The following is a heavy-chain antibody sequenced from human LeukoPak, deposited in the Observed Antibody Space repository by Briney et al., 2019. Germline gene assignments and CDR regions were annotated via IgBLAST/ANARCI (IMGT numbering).Heavy chain of an antibody. CDR3: ATWVREGPTMLRGVMDYYYMDV. CDR1: GYTFTSYD. Sequence: ASVKVSCKASGYTFTSYDINWVRQATGQGLEWMGWMNPNSGNTGYAQKFQGRVTMTEDTSTDTAYMELSSLRSEDTAVYYCATWVREGPTMLRGVMDYYYMDVWGKETTVTVSS. J-gene: IGHJ6*03. D-gene: IGHD3-10*01. V-gene: IGHV1-8*02. CDR2: MNPNSGNT.